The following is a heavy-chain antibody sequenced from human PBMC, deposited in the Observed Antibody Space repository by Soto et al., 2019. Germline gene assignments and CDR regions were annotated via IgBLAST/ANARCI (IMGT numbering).Heavy chain of an antibody. Sequence: SSETLSLTCTVSGGSISSYYWTWIRQPSGKGLEWIGRIYTSGSTNYNPSLKSRVTLSVDTSKNQFSLKLISVTAADTAVYYCARDLKFGQADYWGQGSQVTVS. CDR3: ARDLKFGQADY. V-gene: IGHV4-4*07. J-gene: IGHJ4*02. CDR2: IYTSGST. D-gene: IGHD3-10*01. CDR1: GGSISSYY.